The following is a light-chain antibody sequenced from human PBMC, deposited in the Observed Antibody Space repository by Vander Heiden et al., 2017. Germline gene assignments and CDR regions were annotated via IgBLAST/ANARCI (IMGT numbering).Light chain of an antibody. Sequence: QSVLIHPPSSSGTPGPTVTSSCSGRSSQSGDNTVTWYQQLQGTAPKLRIYSNNERPSGVPDRFSGAKSGTSAALAISGLQSEDEADYYCAAWDDSLNGYVVVGGGTKLTVL. CDR3: AAWDDSLNGYVV. CDR1: SSQSGDNT. CDR2: SNN. J-gene: IGLJ2*01. V-gene: IGLV1-44*01.